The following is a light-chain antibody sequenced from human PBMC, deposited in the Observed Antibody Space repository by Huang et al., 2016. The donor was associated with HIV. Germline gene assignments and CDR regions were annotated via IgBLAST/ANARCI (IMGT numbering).Light chain of an antibody. CDR2: GAS. V-gene: IGKV3-20*01. Sequence: IVLTQSPGTLSLSPGARATLSCRASPSVRSSYLAWYQQKPGQAPRLLINGASSRATGIPDRFSGSGSGTDFTLTISRLEPEDFAVYYCQQYGSSPYTFGQGTKLEIK. CDR3: QQYGSSPYT. J-gene: IGKJ2*01. CDR1: PSVRSSY.